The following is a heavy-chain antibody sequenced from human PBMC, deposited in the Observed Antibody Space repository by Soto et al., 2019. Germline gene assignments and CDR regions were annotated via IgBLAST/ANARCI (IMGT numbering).Heavy chain of an antibody. CDR2: MNPNSGNT. D-gene: IGHD2-15*01. J-gene: IGHJ6*03. CDR1: GYTFTSYD. CDR3: ARGRGYCSGGSCHFIYYYYYMDV. Sequence: GASVQVSCKASGYTFTSYDINWVRQATGQGLEWMGWMNPNSGNTGYAQKFQGRVTMTRNTSISTAYMELSSLRSEDTAVYYCARGRGYCSGGSCHFIYYYYYMDVWGKGTTVTVSS. V-gene: IGHV1-8*01.